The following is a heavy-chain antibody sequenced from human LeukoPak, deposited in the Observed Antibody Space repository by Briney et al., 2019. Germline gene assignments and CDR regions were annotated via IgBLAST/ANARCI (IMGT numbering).Heavy chain of an antibody. CDR1: GFTFSSYA. D-gene: IGHD6-6*01. CDR2: ISGRGDRT. Sequence: PGRSLRLSCAASGFTFSSYAMSWVRQAPGKGLEWVSAISGRGDRTYYADSVKGRFTISRDNSKNTLYLQMSSLRAEDTAVYYCAKEQSSSGFFDYWGQGTLVTVSS. V-gene: IGHV3-23*01. CDR3: AKEQSSSGFFDY. J-gene: IGHJ4*02.